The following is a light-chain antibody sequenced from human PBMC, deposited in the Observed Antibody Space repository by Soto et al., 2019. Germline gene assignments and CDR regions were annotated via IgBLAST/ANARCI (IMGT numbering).Light chain of an antibody. CDR3: TSFTSRHTYV. V-gene: IGLV2-14*03. CDR2: DVS. Sequence: QSVLTQPASVSGSPGQSITISCTGTSSDVGGYNYVSWYQQHPDTAPRLMIYDVSNRPSGVSDRFSGSKSGDTASLTISGLQAEDEADYYCTSFTSRHTYVFGTGTKV. CDR1: SSDVGGYNY. J-gene: IGLJ1*01.